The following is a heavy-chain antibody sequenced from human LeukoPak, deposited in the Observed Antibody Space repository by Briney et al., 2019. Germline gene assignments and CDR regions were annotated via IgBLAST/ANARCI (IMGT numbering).Heavy chain of an antibody. V-gene: IGHV4-61*05. D-gene: IGHD3-22*01. J-gene: IGHJ4*02. CDR2: IYYSGRT. Sequence: SETLSLTCTVSGGSISSSSYYWGWIRQPPGKGLEWIGYIYYSGRTNYNPFLKSGVTISVDTSKNQFSLKLSSVTAADTAVYYCARHRSYYYDSSGYAEFDYWGQGTLVTVSS. CDR1: GGSISSSSYY. CDR3: ARHRSYYYDSSGYAEFDY.